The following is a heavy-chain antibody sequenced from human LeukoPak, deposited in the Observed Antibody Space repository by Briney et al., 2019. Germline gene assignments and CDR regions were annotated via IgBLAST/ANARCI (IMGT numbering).Heavy chain of an antibody. CDR2: ISGSGGST. J-gene: IGHJ4*02. Sequence: GGSLRLSCAASGFTFSSYAMSWVRQAPGKGLEWVSAISGSGGSTYYADSVKGRFTISRDNSKNTLYLQMNSLRAEDTAVYYCAKEILYYYDSSGHYFDYWGQGTLVTVSS. CDR3: AKEILYYYDSSGHYFDY. CDR1: GFTFSSYA. D-gene: IGHD3-22*01. V-gene: IGHV3-23*01.